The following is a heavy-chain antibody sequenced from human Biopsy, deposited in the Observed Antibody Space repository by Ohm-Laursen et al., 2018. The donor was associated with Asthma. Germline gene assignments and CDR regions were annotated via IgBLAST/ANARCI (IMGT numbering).Heavy chain of an antibody. CDR2: INAGNGNT. CDR3: ARTYYDFLTGQVNDAFDI. J-gene: IGHJ3*02. Sequence: SVKVSCKASGYTFINYAIHWVRQAPGQRLEWMGWINAGNGNTKYSQKFQGRVTITRDTSASTAYMDLSSLRSEDTAVYYCARTYYDFLTGQVNDAFDIWGQGTKVTVSS. CDR1: GYTFINYA. D-gene: IGHD3-9*01. V-gene: IGHV1-3*01.